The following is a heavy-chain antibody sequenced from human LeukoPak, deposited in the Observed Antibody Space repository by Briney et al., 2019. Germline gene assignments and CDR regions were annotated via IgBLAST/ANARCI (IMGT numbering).Heavy chain of an antibody. Sequence: WASVKVSCKVSGYTLTELSMHWVRQAPGKGLEWMGGFDPEDGETIYAQKFQGRVTMTRNTSISTAYMELNSLRSEDTAMYYCARRRSGSYERWDYGGQGTLVTVSS. J-gene: IGHJ4*02. CDR3: ARRRSGSYERWDY. D-gene: IGHD3-10*01. CDR1: GYTLTELS. V-gene: IGHV1-24*01. CDR2: FDPEDGET.